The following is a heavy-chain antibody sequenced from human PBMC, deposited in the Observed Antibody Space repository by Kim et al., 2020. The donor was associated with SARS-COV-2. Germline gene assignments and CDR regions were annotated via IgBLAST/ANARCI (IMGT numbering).Heavy chain of an antibody. J-gene: IGHJ6*02. CDR2: ISYDGSNK. Sequence: GGSLRLSCAASGFTFSSYAMHWVRQAPGKGLEWVAVISYDGSNKYYADSVKGRFTISRDNSKNTLYLQMNSLRAEDTAVYYCATYCSGSYYYYGMDVWGQGTTVTVSS. CDR3: ATYCSGSYYYYGMDV. V-gene: IGHV3-30-3*01. D-gene: IGHD3-10*02. CDR1: GFTFSSYA.